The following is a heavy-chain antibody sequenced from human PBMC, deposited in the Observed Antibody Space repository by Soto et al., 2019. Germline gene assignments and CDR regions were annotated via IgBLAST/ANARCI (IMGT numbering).Heavy chain of an antibody. D-gene: IGHD1-26*01. CDR2: ISYDGSNK. J-gene: IGHJ4*02. CDR1: GFTFSSYG. Sequence: QVQLVESGGGVVQPGRSLRLSCAASGFTFSSYGMHWVRQAPGKGLEWVAVISYDGSNKYYADSVKGRFTISRDNSKNTLYLRMNSLRAEDTAVYYCAKDLSGSPPASGFDYWGQGTLVTVSS. V-gene: IGHV3-30*18. CDR3: AKDLSGSPPASGFDY.